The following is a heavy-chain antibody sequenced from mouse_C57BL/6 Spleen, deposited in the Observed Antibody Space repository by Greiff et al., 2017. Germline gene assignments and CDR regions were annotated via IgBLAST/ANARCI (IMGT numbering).Heavy chain of an antibody. Sequence: EVKLVESGGDLVKPGGSLKLSCAASGFTFSSYGMSWVRQTPDKRLEWVATISSGGSYTYYPDSVKGRFTISSNNAKNTLYQQMSRLKSEDTAMYYCARLPGAMDYWGQGTSVTVSS. J-gene: IGHJ4*01. D-gene: IGHD4-1*01. V-gene: IGHV5-6*01. CDR2: ISSGGSYT. CDR1: GFTFSSYG. CDR3: ARLPGAMDY.